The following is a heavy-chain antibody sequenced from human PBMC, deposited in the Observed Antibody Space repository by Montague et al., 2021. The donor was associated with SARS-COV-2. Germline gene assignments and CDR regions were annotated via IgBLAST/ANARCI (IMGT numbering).Heavy chain of an antibody. CDR3: ARLKAPYCSSTSCYSASWFDP. V-gene: IGHV4-39*01. CDR2: IYYSGST. D-gene: IGHD2-2*01. Sequence: SETLSLTCTVSGGSISSGGYYWSWIRQPPGKGLEWIGRIYYSGSTYYNPSLKSRVTISVDTSKNQFSLKLSSVTAADAAVYYCARLKAPYCSSTSCYSASWFDPWGQGTLVTVSS. J-gene: IGHJ5*02. CDR1: GGSISSGGYY.